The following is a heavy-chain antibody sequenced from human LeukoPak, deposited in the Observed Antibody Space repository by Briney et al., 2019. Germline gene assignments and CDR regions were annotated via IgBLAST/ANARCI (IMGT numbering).Heavy chain of an antibody. Sequence: PGGSLRLSCATSGFIFSDFGMHWVRQAPGKGLEWVASISSSSNTIYYADSVKGRFAVSRDNAKTSLYLQMTGLRFTDTAFHYCARSLCNDTGCSLAPWGQGTLVSVSS. D-gene: IGHD5-18*01. CDR3: ARSLCNDTGCSLAP. CDR1: GFIFSDFG. CDR2: ISSSSNTI. V-gene: IGHV3-48*04. J-gene: IGHJ5*02.